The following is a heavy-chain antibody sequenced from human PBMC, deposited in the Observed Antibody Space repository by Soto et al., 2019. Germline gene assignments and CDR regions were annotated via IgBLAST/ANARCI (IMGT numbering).Heavy chain of an antibody. CDR2: IKQDGSEK. J-gene: IGHJ3*02. D-gene: IGHD1-26*01. V-gene: IGHV3-7*03. CDR3: ARDRRIVGATDAFDI. Sequence: GGSLRLSFAASGFTFSSYWMSWVRQAQGKGLEWVANIKQDGSEKYYVDSVKGRFTISRDNAKNSLYLQMNSLRAEDTAVYYCARDRRIVGATDAFDIWGQGTMVTVSS. CDR1: GFTFSSYW.